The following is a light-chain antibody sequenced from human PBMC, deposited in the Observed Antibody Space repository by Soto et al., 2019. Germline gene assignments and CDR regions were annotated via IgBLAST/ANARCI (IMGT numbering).Light chain of an antibody. CDR1: ISNIGAGYD. J-gene: IGLJ1*01. CDR2: GNS. CDR3: QSYDSSLSGYV. V-gene: IGLV1-40*01. Sequence: QTVLTLPHYVPGAPGQRLPISCTGSISNIGAGYDVHWYQQLPGTAPKLLIYGNSNRPSGVPDRFSGSKSGTSASLAITGLQAEDEADYYCQSYDSSLSGYVFGTGTKVTVL.